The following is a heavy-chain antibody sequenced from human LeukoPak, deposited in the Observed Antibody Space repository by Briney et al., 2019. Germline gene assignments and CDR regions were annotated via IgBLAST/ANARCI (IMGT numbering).Heavy chain of an antibody. CDR2: ISYDGSNK. CDR1: GFTFGSYG. CDR3: AKRGGGTMFAFDI. D-gene: IGHD3-10*02. J-gene: IGHJ3*02. V-gene: IGHV3-30*18. Sequence: GGSLRLSCAASGFTFGSYGMHWVRQAPGKGLEWVAVISYDGSNKYYADSVKGRFTIFRDNSKNILYLQMNSLRAEDTAIYYCAKRGGGTMFAFDIWGQGTMVTVSS.